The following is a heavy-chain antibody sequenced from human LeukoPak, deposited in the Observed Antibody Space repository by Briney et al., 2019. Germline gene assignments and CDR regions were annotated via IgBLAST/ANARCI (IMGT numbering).Heavy chain of an antibody. J-gene: IGHJ5*02. CDR1: GGSFSGYY. D-gene: IGHD1-7*01. V-gene: IGHV4-34*01. CDR2: INHSGST. CDR3: ARGPRITGTTRPRRRFDP. Sequence: SETLSPTCAVYGGSFSGYYWSWIRQPPGKGLEWIGEINHSGSTNYNPSLKSRVTISVDTSKNQFSLKLSSVTAADTAVYYCARGPRITGTTRPRRRFDPWGQGTLVTVSS.